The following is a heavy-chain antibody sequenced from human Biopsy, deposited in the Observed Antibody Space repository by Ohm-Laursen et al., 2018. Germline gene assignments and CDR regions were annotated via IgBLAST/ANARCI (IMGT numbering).Heavy chain of an antibody. CDR1: GYTFNAYY. CDR3: ARADPPLFYYGSGSSNWFDP. Sequence: GASVKVSCKASGYTFNAYYIHWVRQAPVQGLEWMGWISPNNGGTNYAPNFQGRVTMTRNTSISTAYMGLSSLRSEDTAVYFCARADPPLFYYGSGSSNWFDPWGQGTLVTVSS. D-gene: IGHD3-10*01. V-gene: IGHV1-2*02. CDR2: ISPNNGGT. J-gene: IGHJ5*02.